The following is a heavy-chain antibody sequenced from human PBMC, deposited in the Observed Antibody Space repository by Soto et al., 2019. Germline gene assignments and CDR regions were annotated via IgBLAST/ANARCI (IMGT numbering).Heavy chain of an antibody. CDR3: ARGGDIVVPAAMGAFDI. D-gene: IGHD2-2*01. CDR1: GFTFSSYW. CDR2: IKQDGSEK. J-gene: IGHJ3*02. Sequence: GGSLRLSCAASGFTFSSYWMSWVRQAPGKGLEWVANIKQDGSEKYYVDSVKGRFTISRDNAKNSLYLQMNSLRAEDTAVYYCARGGDIVVPAAMGAFDIWGQGTMVTVSS. V-gene: IGHV3-7*03.